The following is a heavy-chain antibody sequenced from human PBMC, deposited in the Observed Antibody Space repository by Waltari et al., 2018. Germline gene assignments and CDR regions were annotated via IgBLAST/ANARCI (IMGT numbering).Heavy chain of an antibody. J-gene: IGHJ4*02. CDR3: AAREYSYGYVY. Sequence: EVQLLESGGGLVQPGGPLRLSCAASGFTFSSYAMSWVRQAPGKGLEWVSAIRGSGGSTYYADSVKGRFTISRDNSKNSLYLQMNSLRTEDTALYYCAAREYSYGYVYWGQGTLVTVSS. V-gene: IGHV3-23*01. CDR2: IRGSGGST. CDR1: GFTFSSYA. D-gene: IGHD5-18*01.